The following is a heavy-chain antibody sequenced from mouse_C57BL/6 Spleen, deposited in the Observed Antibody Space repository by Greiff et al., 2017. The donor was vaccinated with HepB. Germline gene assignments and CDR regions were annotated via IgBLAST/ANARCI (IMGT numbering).Heavy chain of an antibody. CDR3: AIITTGVADFDY. Sequence: QVQLQQPGAELVKPGASVKLSCKASGYTFTSYWMHWVKQRPGQGLEWIGMIHPNSGSTNYNEKFKSKATLTVDKSSSTAYMQLSSLTSEDSAVYYCAIITTGVADFDYWGQGTTLTVSS. CDR2: IHPNSGST. D-gene: IGHD1-1*01. V-gene: IGHV1-64*01. CDR1: GYTFTSYW. J-gene: IGHJ2*01.